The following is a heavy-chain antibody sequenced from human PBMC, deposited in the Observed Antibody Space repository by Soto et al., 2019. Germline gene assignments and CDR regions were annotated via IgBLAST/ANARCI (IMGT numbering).Heavy chain of an antibody. Sequence: GGSLRLSCAASGFAFISYWMHWVRQAPWKGLVWVSRIKSDGSGTTYADSVKGRLTISRDNAKNTLYLQMNSLRAEDTAVYYCARGDGDYYDGNGYLGRHWSQGTLVTVSS. V-gene: IGHV3-74*01. J-gene: IGHJ4*02. CDR1: GFAFISYW. CDR3: ARGDGDYYDGNGYLGRH. D-gene: IGHD3-22*01. CDR2: IKSDGSGT.